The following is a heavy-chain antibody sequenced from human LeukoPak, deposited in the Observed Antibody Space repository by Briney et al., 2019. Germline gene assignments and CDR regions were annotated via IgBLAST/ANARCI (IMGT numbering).Heavy chain of an antibody. CDR2: IRYDGSNK. Sequence: GGSLRLSCAASGFTFSSYGMHWVRQAPGKGLEWVAFIRYDGSNKYYADSVKGRFTISRDNSKNTLYLQMNSLRAEDTAVYYCARVLIWSGYTTNFDYWGQGTLVTVSS. CDR3: ARVLIWSGYTTNFDY. J-gene: IGHJ4*02. D-gene: IGHD3-3*01. V-gene: IGHV3-30*02. CDR1: GFTFSSYG.